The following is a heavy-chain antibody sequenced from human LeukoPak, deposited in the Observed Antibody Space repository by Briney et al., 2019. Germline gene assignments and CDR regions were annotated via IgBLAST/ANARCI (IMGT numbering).Heavy chain of an antibody. CDR3: AELGITMIGGV. J-gene: IGHJ6*04. CDR1: GFTFSSYE. V-gene: IGHV3-48*03. D-gene: IGHD3-10*02. CDR2: ISSSGNTI. Sequence: GGSLRLSCAASGFTFSSYEMNWVRQAPGKGLEWVSYISSSGNTIYYADSVKGRFTISRDNAKNSLYLQMNSLRAEDTAVYYCAELGITMIGGVWGKGTTVTISS.